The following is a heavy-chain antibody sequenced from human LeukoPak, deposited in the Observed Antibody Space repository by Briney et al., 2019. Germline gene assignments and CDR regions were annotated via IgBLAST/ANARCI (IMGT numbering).Heavy chain of an antibody. V-gene: IGHV1-46*01. D-gene: IGHD3-10*01. CDR1: GYTFTSYY. J-gene: IGHJ4*02. CDR3: ARDLGDTYGSVGDFDY. CDR2: INPSGGST. Sequence: ASVKVSCKASGYTFTSYYMHWVRQAPGQGLEWMGIINPSGGSTIYAQNFQGRVTMTRDTSISTAYMELSSLRSDDTAVYYCARDLGDTYGSVGDFDYWGQGTLVTVSS.